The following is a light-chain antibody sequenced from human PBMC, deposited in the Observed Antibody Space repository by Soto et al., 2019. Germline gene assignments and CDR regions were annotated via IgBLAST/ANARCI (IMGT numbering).Light chain of an antibody. J-gene: IGLJ2*01. CDR2: GNS. CDR3: QSYDSSLSGVV. Sequence: QAVVTQPPSVSGAPGQRVTISCTGSNSNIGAGYDVHWYQQLPGTAPKLLIYGNSNRPSGVPDRFSGSKSGTSASLAITGLQAEDEADYYCQSYDSSLSGVVFGGGTKLTVL. V-gene: IGLV1-40*01. CDR1: NSNIGAGYD.